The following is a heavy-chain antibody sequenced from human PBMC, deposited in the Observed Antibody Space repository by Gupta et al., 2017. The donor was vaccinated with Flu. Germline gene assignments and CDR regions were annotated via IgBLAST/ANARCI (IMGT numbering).Heavy chain of an antibody. CDR3: AKDKTGNTSRAFAY. CDR1: DSA. J-gene: IGHJ4*02. D-gene: IGHD1-7*01. CDR2: ISWNSGRI. Sequence: DSAMHWVRKAPGKGLEGGAGISWNSGRIGYEDAGKGRFTISREKAKKALYLQMNSLRAEETALYYCAKDKTGNTSRAFAYGGQGTMVTVYS. V-gene: IGHV3-9*01.